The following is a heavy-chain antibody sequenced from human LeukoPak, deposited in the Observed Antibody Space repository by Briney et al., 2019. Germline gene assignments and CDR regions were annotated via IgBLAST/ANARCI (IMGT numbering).Heavy chain of an antibody. CDR3: ARDGHTSLDF. D-gene: IGHD2-21*01. J-gene: IGHJ4*02. Sequence: GGSLRLSCVASGFIFTDHYMDWVRQAPGKGLEWVGRITLKRNSYTTGYAASVKGRFSISRDDSKNSLTLKMNSLKTEDTAVYYCARDGHTSLDFWGQGTLVTVSS. V-gene: IGHV3-72*01. CDR2: ITLKRNSYTT. CDR1: GFIFTDHY.